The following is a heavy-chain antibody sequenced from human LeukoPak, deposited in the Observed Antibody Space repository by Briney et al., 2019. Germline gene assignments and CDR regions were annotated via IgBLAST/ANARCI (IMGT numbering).Heavy chain of an antibody. V-gene: IGHV4-39*07. CDR3: VRDLALGKP. Sequence: SETLSLTCSVSGDSISSSSSYYWGWIRQSPGKGLEWIGSMYYSGSTYYNPSLKSRVTISVDTSKNQFSLKLSSVTAADTAVYYCVRDLALGKPWGQGTLVTVSS. CDR2: MYYSGST. D-gene: IGHD3-16*01. CDR1: GDSISSSSSYY. J-gene: IGHJ5*02.